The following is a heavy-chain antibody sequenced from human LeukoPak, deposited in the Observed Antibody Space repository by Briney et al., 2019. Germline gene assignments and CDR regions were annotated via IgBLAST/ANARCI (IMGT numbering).Heavy chain of an antibody. Sequence: GGSLRLSCVASGFSFGKYWMSWVRQAPGKGLEWVANIKLDGSEKNYVDSVKGRFTISRDNTKNSLYLQMNSLRAEDTAVYYCARHDSSGSHFDYWGQGTLVTVSS. J-gene: IGHJ4*02. V-gene: IGHV3-7*03. CDR3: ARHDSSGSHFDY. D-gene: IGHD3-22*01. CDR1: GFSFGKYW. CDR2: IKLDGSEK.